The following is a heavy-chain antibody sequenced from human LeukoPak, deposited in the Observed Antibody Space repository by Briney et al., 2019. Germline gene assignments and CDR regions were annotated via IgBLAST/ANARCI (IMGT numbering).Heavy chain of an antibody. CDR1: GFTFSSYS. CDR3: VRLYDDYTNGHFDS. J-gene: IGHJ4*02. V-gene: IGHV3-48*01. Sequence: GGSLRLSCAASGFTFSSYSMNWVRQAPGKGLEWVSYISSSSSTIYYADSVKGRFTISRDNAKNSLYLQLNSLRAEDTAVYYCVRLYDDYTNGHFDSWGQGTLVTVSS. D-gene: IGHD4-11*01. CDR2: ISSSSSTI.